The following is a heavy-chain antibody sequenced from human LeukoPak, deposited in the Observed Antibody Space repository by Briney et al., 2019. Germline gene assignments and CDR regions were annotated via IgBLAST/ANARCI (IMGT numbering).Heavy chain of an antibody. CDR1: GFTFNRYA. CDR3: ARDGIQVPDTFDY. Sequence: GGSLRLSCAASGFTFNRYAVTWVRQAPGKGLQWVSTISNGGDNRDNTYYADSVKGRFTVSRDNSKNTVHLQVNSLRAEDTAVYYCARDGIQVPDTFDYWGLGTLVTVSS. J-gene: IGHJ4*02. D-gene: IGHD1-1*01. V-gene: IGHV3-23*01. CDR2: ISNGGDNRDNT.